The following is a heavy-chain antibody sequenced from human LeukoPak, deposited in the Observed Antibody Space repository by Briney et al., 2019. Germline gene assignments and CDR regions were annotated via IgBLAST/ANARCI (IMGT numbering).Heavy chain of an antibody. J-gene: IGHJ6*03. CDR2: ISSSSATI. Sequence: GGSLRLSCAASGFTFSSYSMNWFRQAPGKGLEWVSYISSSSATIYYADSVKGRFTISRDNAKNSLYLQMNSLRAEDTAVYYCARQKGGYSSSISWRYYYYYMDVWGKGTTVTVSS. V-gene: IGHV3-48*04. D-gene: IGHD6-6*01. CDR3: ARQKGGYSSSISWRYYYYYMDV. CDR1: GFTFSSYS.